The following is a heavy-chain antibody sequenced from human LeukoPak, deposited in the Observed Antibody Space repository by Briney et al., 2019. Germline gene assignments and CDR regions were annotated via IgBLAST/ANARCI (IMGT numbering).Heavy chain of an antibody. Sequence: GASVKVSCKASGGTSSSYAISWVRQAPGQGLEWMGGIIPIFGTANYAQKFQGRVTITADESTSTAYMELSSLRSEDTAVYYCARGHPPSYYDFWSGYYLPDFDYWGQGTLVTVSS. V-gene: IGHV1-69*01. CDR1: GGTSSSYA. D-gene: IGHD3-3*01. CDR3: ARGHPPSYYDFWSGYYLPDFDY. J-gene: IGHJ4*02. CDR2: IIPIFGTA.